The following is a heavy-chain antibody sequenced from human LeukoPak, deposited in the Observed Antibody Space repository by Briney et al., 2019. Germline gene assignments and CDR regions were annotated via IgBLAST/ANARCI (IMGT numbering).Heavy chain of an antibody. CDR1: GGSISSYY. Sequence: SETLSLTCTVSGGSISSYYWSWIRQPPGKGLEWIGYIYYSGSTNYNPSLKSRVTISVDTSKNQFSLKLSSVTAADTAVYYCARHRDPTSTYYYDSSGYYQADYWGQGTLVTVSS. J-gene: IGHJ4*02. CDR3: ARHRDPTSTYYYDSSGYYQADY. CDR2: IYYSGST. V-gene: IGHV4-59*08. D-gene: IGHD3-22*01.